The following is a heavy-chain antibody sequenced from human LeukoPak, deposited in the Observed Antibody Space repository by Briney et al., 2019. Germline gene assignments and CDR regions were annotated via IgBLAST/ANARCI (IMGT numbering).Heavy chain of an antibody. Sequence: GASVKVSCKASGYTFTGYYMHWVRQAPGQGLEWMGWINPNSGGTNYAQKLQGRVTMTTDTSTSTAYMELRSLRSDDTAVYYCARELRTYYYYYGMDVWGQGTTVTVSS. CDR2: INPNSGGT. J-gene: IGHJ6*02. CDR1: GYTFTGYY. V-gene: IGHV1-2*02. CDR3: ARELRTYYYYYGMDV. D-gene: IGHD5-12*01.